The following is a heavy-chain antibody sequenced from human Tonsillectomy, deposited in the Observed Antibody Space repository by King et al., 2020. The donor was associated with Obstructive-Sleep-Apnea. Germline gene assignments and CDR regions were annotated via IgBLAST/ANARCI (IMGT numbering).Heavy chain of an antibody. D-gene: IGHD6-13*01. J-gene: IGHJ3*02. CDR1: GFTFSSYN. V-gene: IGHV3-48*04. Sequence: VQLVESGGGWVQPGGSLRLSCAASGFTFSSYNMNWVRQAPGRGLEWVSYISSSSSTIYYADSVKGRFTISRDNAKNSLYLQMNSLRAEDTAVYYCARVVGSSSWSGAFDICGQGTMVTVSS. CDR2: ISSSSSTI. CDR3: ARVVGSSSWSGAFDI.